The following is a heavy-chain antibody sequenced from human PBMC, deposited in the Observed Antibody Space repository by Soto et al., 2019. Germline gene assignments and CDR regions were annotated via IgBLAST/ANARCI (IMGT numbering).Heavy chain of an antibody. V-gene: IGHV1-2*04. J-gene: IGHJ5*02. D-gene: IGHD3-3*01. CDR3: ARFGYPSFVGDFWSGYYTDNWFDP. Sequence: GASVKVSCKASGYTFTGYYMHWVRQAPGQGLEWMGWINPNSGGTNYAQKFQGWVTMTRDTSISTAYMELSRLRSDDTAVYYCARFGYPSFVGDFWSGYYTDNWFDPWGQGTLVTASS. CDR1: GYTFTGYY. CDR2: INPNSGGT.